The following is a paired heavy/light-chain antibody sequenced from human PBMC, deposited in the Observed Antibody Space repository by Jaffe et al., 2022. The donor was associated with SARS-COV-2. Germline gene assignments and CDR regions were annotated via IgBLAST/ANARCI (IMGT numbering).Light chain of an antibody. J-gene: IGKJ4*01. V-gene: IGKV3-20*01. CDR1: QPVSSTS. Sequence: EIVLTQSPGTLSLSPGERATLSCRASQPVSSTSLAWYQQKPGQAPRLLIYDASSRAGGIPDRFSGSGSGTDFTLTISRLDPEDFAVYYCQQFGGSLTFGGGTKVEIK. CDR3: QQFGGSLT. CDR2: DAS.
Heavy chain of an antibody. CDR3: ASDSRISWFYR. D-gene: IGHD4-17*01. CDR2: IYRAGNT. J-gene: IGHJ5*02. Sequence: QLQLLESGPGLVKPSETLSLTCTVSGYSISTGFYWGWIRQPPGKGLEWIGSIYRAGNTYYNPSLKSRVAISVDTSKNQFSLMLSSVTAADTAVYYCASDSRISWFYRWGQGTLVTVSS. CDR1: GYSISTGFY. V-gene: IGHV4-38-2*02.